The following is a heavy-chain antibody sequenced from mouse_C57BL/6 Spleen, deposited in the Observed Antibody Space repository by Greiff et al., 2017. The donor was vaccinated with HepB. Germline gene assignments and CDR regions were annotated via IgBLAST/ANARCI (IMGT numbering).Heavy chain of an antibody. D-gene: IGHD1-1*01. V-gene: IGHV1-61*01. CDR1: GYTFTSYW. Sequence: QVQLQQPGAELVRPGSSVKLSCKASGYTFTSYWMDWVKQRPGQGLEWIGNIYPSDSETHYNQKFKDKATLTVDKSSSTAYMQLSSLTSEDSAVYYCARWGYYVSSPLFDYWGQGTTLTVSS. CDR3: ARWGYYVSSPLFDY. J-gene: IGHJ2*01. CDR2: IYPSDSET.